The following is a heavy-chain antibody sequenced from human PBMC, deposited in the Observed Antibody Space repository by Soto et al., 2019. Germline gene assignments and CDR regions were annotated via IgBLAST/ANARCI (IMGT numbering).Heavy chain of an antibody. J-gene: IGHJ4*01. CDR1: GFTFSSYA. Sequence: EVQLLESGGGLVQPGGSLRLSCAASGFTFSSYAMSWVRQAPGKGLEWVSAISGSGGSTYYADSVKGRFTISRDNSKNKLYLQMNSLRAEDTAIYCCAKDLVLLWFGERSSPLDYWGPGTLVTASS. CDR2: ISGSGGST. D-gene: IGHD3-10*01. CDR3: AKDLVLLWFGERSSPLDY. V-gene: IGHV3-23*01.